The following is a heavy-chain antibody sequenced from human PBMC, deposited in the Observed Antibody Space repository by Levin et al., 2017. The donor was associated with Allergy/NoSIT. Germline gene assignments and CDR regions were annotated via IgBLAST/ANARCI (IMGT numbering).Heavy chain of an antibody. J-gene: IGHJ3*02. CDR3: ARAVKATHGAGPVRHAFDI. Sequence: SQTLSLTCAVYGGSFSGSYWSWIRQPPGKGLEWIGEINHSGSTNYNPSLKSRVTISVDTSKNQFSLKLSSVTAADTAVYYCARAVKATHGAGPVRHAFDIWGQGTMVTVSS. CDR1: GGSFSGSY. CDR2: INHSGST. D-gene: IGHD3-10*01. V-gene: IGHV4-34*01.